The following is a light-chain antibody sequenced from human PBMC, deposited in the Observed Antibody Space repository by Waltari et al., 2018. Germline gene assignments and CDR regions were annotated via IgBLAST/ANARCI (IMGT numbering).Light chain of an antibody. Sequence: IQMTQSPFYVSASVADSLTITSRASQSISTWLAWYQQKPGRAPNLLVYGASTLQGEVPSRFSGSGSGTDFTLTISSLQPEDCATYYCQQAHSFPLTFGGGTKVEI. V-gene: IGKV1-12*01. J-gene: IGKJ4*01. CDR2: GAS. CDR1: QSISTW. CDR3: QQAHSFPLT.